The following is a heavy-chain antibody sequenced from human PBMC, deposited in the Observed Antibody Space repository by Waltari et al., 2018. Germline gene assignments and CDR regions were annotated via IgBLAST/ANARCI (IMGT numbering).Heavy chain of an antibody. CDR2: IIPIFGTA. J-gene: IGHJ5*02. D-gene: IGHD3-22*01. CDR3: ARDFTTYYYDSSGYYGWFDP. V-gene: IGHV1-69*01. Sequence: QVQLVQSGAEVKKPGSSVKVSCKASGGTFSSYAISWVRPAPGTGLEWMGGIIPIFGTANYAQKFQGRVTITADESTSTAYMELSSLRSEDTAVYYCARDFTTYYYDSSGYYGWFDPWGQGTLVTVSS. CDR1: GGTFSSYA.